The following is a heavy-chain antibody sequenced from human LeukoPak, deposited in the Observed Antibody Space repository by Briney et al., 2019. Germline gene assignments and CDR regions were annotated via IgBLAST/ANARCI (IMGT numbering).Heavy chain of an antibody. J-gene: IGHJ4*02. Sequence: PETLSLTCTVSGGSISGYYWTWIRQPPGKGLEYIGYIYYSGSTNHNPSLKSRVTISVDTSKNQFSLKLNSVTAADTAVYYCARGRYTFDYWGQGTLVTVSS. CDR2: IYYSGST. CDR3: ARGRYTFDY. V-gene: IGHV4-59*01. CDR1: GGSISGYY. D-gene: IGHD1-1*01.